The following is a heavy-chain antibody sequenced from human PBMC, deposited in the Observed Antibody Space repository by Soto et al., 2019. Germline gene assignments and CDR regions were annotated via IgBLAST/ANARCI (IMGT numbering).Heavy chain of an antibody. CDR2: IYYSGST. CDR1: GGSISSSSYY. V-gene: IGHV4-39*01. J-gene: IGHJ5*02. D-gene: IGHD2-2*01. Sequence: QLQLQESGPGLVKPSETLSLTCTVSGGSISSSSYYWGWIRQPPGKGLEWIGSIYYSGSTYYNPSLKSRVTISVDTSKNQFSLKLSSVTAADTAVYYCASTDVVVPAAMYWFDPWGQGTLVTVSS. CDR3: ASTDVVVPAAMYWFDP.